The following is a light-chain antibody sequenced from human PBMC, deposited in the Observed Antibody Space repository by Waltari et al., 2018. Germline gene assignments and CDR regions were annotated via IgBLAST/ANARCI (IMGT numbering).Light chain of an antibody. CDR1: QSLSIN. CDR2: GAS. CDR3: QHYNNWPYT. V-gene: IGKV3-15*01. Sequence: DIVLTQSPATLSVSPGDRATLSCRASQSLSINLAWYQQKPGQAPRLLIYGASTRATGIPARFSGRGSGTDFTLTISSLQSEDFALYYCQHYNNWPYTFGQGTKLEIK. J-gene: IGKJ2*01.